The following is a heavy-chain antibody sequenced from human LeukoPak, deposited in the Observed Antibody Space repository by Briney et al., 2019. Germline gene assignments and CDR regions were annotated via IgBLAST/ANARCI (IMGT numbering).Heavy chain of an antibody. J-gene: IGHJ4*02. D-gene: IGHD3-16*01. CDR3: AKERLRVMDY. CDR2: IRYDGSNK. V-gene: IGHV3-30*02. CDR1: GFTFSSYG. Sequence: GESLRLSCAASGFTFSSYGMHWVRQAPGKGLEWVAFIRYDGSNKYYADSVKGRFTISRDNSKNTLYLQMNSLRAEDTAVYYCAKERLRVMDYWGQGTLVTVSS.